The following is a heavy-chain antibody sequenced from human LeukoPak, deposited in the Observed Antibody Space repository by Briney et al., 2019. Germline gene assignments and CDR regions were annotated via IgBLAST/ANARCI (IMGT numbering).Heavy chain of an antibody. CDR2: IYHSGST. D-gene: IGHD2-2*01. Sequence: SGTLSLTCAVSGGSISSGGYSWSWIRQPPGKGLEWIGYIYHSGSTYYNPSLKSRVTISVDRSKNQFSLKLSPVTAADTAVYYCARGPKSPAAFDYWGQGTLVTVSS. J-gene: IGHJ4*02. CDR3: ARGPKSPAAFDY. V-gene: IGHV4-30-2*01. CDR1: GGSISSGGYS.